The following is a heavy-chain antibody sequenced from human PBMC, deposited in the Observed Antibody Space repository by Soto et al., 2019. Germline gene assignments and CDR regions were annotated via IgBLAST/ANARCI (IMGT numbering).Heavy chain of an antibody. CDR1: GGSFSGYY. D-gene: IGHD2-8*01. CDR2: INHSGST. Sequence: SETLSLTCAVYGGSFSGYYWSWIRQPPGKGLEWIGEINHSGSTNYNPSLKSRVTISVDTSKNQFSLKLSSVTAADTAVYYCARAMYAHLDPWGQGTLVTVSS. CDR3: ARAMYAHLDP. J-gene: IGHJ5*02. V-gene: IGHV4-34*01.